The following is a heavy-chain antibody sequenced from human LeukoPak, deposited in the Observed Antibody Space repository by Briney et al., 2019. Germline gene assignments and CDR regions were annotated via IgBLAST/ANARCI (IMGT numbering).Heavy chain of an antibody. D-gene: IGHD3-22*01. CDR1: GFTFSNYA. V-gene: IGHV3-23*01. CDR3: AEQPDSSGFPSFFDY. J-gene: IGHJ4*02. Sequence: PGGSLRLSCAASGFTFSNYAMTWVRQAPGKGLEWVSSLSDSGGSTYYADSVKGRFTISRDNSKNTLFLQMNGLRAEDTAVYYCAEQPDSSGFPSFFDYWGQGTLVTVSS. CDR2: LSDSGGST.